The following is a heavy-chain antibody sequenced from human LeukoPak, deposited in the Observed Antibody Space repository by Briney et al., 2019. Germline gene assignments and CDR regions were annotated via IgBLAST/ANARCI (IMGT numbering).Heavy chain of an antibody. V-gene: IGHV4-34*01. D-gene: IGHD5-24*01. CDR1: GGSFSGYY. J-gene: IGHJ4*02. Sequence: TSETLSLTCTVYGGSFSGYYWSWIRQPPGKGLEWIGEINHSGSTNYNPSLKSRVTISVDTSKNQFSLKLSSVTAADTAVYYCARDGNRDGYNSDFDYWGQGTLVTVSS. CDR3: ARDGNRDGYNSDFDY. CDR2: INHSGST.